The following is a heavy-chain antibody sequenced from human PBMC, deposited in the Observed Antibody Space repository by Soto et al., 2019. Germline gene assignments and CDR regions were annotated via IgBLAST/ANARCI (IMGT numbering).Heavy chain of an antibody. D-gene: IGHD6-6*01. V-gene: IGHV3-21*01. CDR2: ISSSSSYI. CDR3: ARDSSSSHYYYYGMDV. Sequence: GGSLRLSCAASGFTFSSYSMNWVRQAPGKGLEWVSSISSSSSYIYYADSVKGRFTISRDNAKNSLYLQMNSLRAEDTAVYYCARDSSSSHYYYYGMDVWGQGTTVTV. J-gene: IGHJ6*02. CDR1: GFTFSSYS.